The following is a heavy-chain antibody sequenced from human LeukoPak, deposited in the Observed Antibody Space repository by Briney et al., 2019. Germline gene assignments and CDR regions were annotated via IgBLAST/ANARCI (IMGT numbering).Heavy chain of an antibody. CDR2: IYSGGRT. D-gene: IGHD3-22*01. CDR3: AIYDSSGYYNY. CDR1: GFTVSSND. J-gene: IGHJ4*02. Sequence: GGSLRLSCAASGFTVSSNDMSWVRQAPGKGLEWVSVIYSGGRTFYADSVKGRFTISRDNSKNTLYLQMNSLRAEDTAVYYCAIYDSSGYYNYWGQGTLVTISS. V-gene: IGHV3-53*01.